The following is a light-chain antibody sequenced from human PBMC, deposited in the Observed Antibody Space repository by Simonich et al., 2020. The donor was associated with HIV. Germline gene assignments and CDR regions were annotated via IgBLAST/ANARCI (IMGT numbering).Light chain of an antibody. V-gene: IGLV1-44*01. Sequence: QSVLTQPPSASGTPGQRVTISCSGSSSNIGSNTVTWYQQLPGTAPKLLIFRNNQRPSGFPDRFSGSKSGTSASLAISGLQSEDEADYCCAAWDDSLNGPVFGGGTKLTVL. CDR2: RNN. J-gene: IGLJ2*01. CDR3: AAWDDSLNGPV. CDR1: SSNIGSNT.